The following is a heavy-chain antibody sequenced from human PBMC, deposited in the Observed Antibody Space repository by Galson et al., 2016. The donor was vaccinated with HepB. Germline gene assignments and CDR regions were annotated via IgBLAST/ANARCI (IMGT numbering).Heavy chain of an antibody. D-gene: IGHD2-2*01. CDR1: GYTFSTYG. V-gene: IGHV1-18*01. CDR3: ARDKSPIVVVPGANSYYYYYGMDV. CDR2: ISGYNGIT. Sequence: SVKVSCKASGYTFSTYGITWVRQAPGQGLEWMGWISGYNGITNYAQMLQGRVTMTTDTSTATAFMELRSLGSDDTAVYYCARDKSPIVVVPGANSYYYYYGMDVWGEGTTVTFAS. J-gene: IGHJ6*04.